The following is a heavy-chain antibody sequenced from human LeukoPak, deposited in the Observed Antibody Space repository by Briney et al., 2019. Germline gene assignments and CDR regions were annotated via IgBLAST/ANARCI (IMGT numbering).Heavy chain of an antibody. V-gene: IGHV1-8*03. J-gene: IGHJ4*02. CDR2: MNPNSGNT. CDR3: AKDQGLASRPTSFDY. D-gene: IGHD6-6*01. CDR1: GYTFTSYD. Sequence: ASVKVSCKASGYTFTSYDINWVRQATGQGLEWMGWMNPNSGNTGYAQKFQGRVTITRDTSISTAYMELSSLRSEDTAVYYCAKDQGLASRPTSFDYWGQGTLVTVSS.